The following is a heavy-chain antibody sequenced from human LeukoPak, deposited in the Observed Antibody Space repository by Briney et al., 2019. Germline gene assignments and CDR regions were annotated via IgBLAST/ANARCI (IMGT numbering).Heavy chain of an antibody. CDR1: GFTFSSYA. V-gene: IGHV3-30-3*01. D-gene: IGHD3-16*02. CDR2: ISYDGSIK. Sequence: GGSLRLSCAASGFTFSSYAMHWVRQAPGKGLEWVAVISYDGSIKYYADSVKGRFTISRDNSKNTLYLQMNSLRAEDTAVYYCARSPQLLLRLGELSRYYGMDVWGQGTTVTVSS. J-gene: IGHJ6*02. CDR3: ARSPQLLLRLGELSRYYGMDV.